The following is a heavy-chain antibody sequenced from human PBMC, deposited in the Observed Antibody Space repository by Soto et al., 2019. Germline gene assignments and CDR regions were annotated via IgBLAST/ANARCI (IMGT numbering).Heavy chain of an antibody. CDR2: INTNSGGT. CDR3: AKDQESFYYYGLDV. V-gene: IGHV1-2*02. Sequence: QAQLVQSGAEVKRPGASVKVSCKASGYTFTDYYLHWVRQATGQGLEWMGWINTNSGGTNYAQKFQGRVTMTRATSISTAYMELSSLRSDDTAVYYCAKDQESFYYYGLDVWGQGTTVSVSS. CDR1: GYTFTDYY. D-gene: IGHD3-3*02. J-gene: IGHJ6*02.